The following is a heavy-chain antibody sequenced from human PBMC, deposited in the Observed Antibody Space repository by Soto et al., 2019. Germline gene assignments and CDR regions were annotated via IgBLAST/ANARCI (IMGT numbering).Heavy chain of an antibody. J-gene: IGHJ6*02. Sequence: SQPLSLTCTISGDSVSISSAAWNWIRQSPSRGLEWLGRTYYRSKWYNDYAVSVKSRITINPDTSKNQFSLQLNSVTPEDTAVYYCARRRPRPRSPLPQVGMDVWGQWTTVTDSS. CDR3: ARRRPRPRSPLPQVGMDV. CDR2: TYYRSKWYN. V-gene: IGHV6-1*01. CDR1: GDSVSISSAA.